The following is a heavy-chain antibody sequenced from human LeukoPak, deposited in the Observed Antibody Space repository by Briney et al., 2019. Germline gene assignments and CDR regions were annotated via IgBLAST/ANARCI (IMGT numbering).Heavy chain of an antibody. CDR3: ARSYYDSGTPPEWYFDL. CDR1: GGSISSSSYY. CDR2: IYYSGST. D-gene: IGHD3-22*01. V-gene: IGHV4-39*07. J-gene: IGHJ2*01. Sequence: SETLSLTCTVSGGSISSSSYYWDWIRQPPGKGLEWIGDIYYSGSTYYNPSLKSRVTLSVDTSKNQFSLNLISVTAADTAVYYCARSYYDSGTPPEWYFDLWGRGTLVTVSS.